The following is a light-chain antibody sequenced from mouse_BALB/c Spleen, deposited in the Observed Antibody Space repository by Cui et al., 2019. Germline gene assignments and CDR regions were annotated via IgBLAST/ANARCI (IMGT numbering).Light chain of an antibody. CDR1: SSVSY. CDR2: LTS. CDR3: QQWSSNPST. J-gene: IGKJ4*01. Sequence: QIVLTQSPALMSASPGEKVTMTCSASSSVSYMYWYQQKPRSSPKPWIYLTSNLASGVPARFSGSGSGTSYSLTISSMEAEDAATYYCQQWSSNPSTFGSWTKLEIK. V-gene: IGKV4-68*01.